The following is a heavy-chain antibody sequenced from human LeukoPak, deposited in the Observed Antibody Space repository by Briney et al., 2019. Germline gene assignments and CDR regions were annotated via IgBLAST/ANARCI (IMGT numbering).Heavy chain of an antibody. CDR2: ISWNSGSI. CDR1: GFTFSSYA. Sequence: GGSLRLYCAASGFTFSSYAMHWVRQAPGKGLEWVSGISWNSGSIGYADSVKGRFTISRDNAKNSLYLQMNSLRAEDMALYYCAKAGCSSTSCYGNWFDPWGQGTLVTVSS. D-gene: IGHD2-2*01. V-gene: IGHV3-9*03. J-gene: IGHJ5*02. CDR3: AKAGCSSTSCYGNWFDP.